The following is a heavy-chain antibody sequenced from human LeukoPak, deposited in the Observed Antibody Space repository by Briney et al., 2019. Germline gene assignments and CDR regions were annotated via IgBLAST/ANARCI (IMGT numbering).Heavy chain of an antibody. CDR1: GFTFDDYA. CDR2: ISGGGGST. Sequence: GGSLRLSCAASGFTFDDYAMNWVRQAPGKGLEWVSLISGGGGSTYYADSVKGRFTISRDNSKNSLYLQVNSLRTEDTALYYCAKVKVDGSYYRRDRSYYYGLDVWGQGTTVTVSS. D-gene: IGHD1-26*01. CDR3: AKVKVDGSYYRRDRSYYYGLDV. J-gene: IGHJ6*02. V-gene: IGHV3-43*02.